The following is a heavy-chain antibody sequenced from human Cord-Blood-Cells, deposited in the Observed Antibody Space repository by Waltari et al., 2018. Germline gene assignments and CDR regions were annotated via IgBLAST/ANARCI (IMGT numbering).Heavy chain of an antibody. CDR1: GFPFGDYA. CDR3: AADIAAAGEFDY. V-gene: IGHV3-9*01. CDR2: ISWNGGSI. J-gene: IGHJ4*02. Sequence: EVQLVESGGGLVQHGRSLRRPCAASGFPFGDYALHWVRQAPGKGLEWVSGISWNGGSIGYADSVKGRFTIARDNAKNSLYLQMNSLRAEDTALYYCAADIAAAGEFDYWGQGTLVTVSS. D-gene: IGHD6-13*01.